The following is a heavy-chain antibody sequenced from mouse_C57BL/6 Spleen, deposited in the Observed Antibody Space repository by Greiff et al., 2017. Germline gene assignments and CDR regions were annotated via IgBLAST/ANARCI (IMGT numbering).Heavy chain of an antibody. CDR3: ARRLRGALDY. CDR2: IDPSDSYP. V-gene: IGHV1-59*01. D-gene: IGHD1-1*01. J-gene: IGHJ4*01. CDR1: GYTFTSYW. Sequence: QVQLQQPGAELVRPGTSVKLSCKASGYTFTSYWMHWVKQRPGQGLEWIGVIDPSDSYPNYNQKFKGKATLTVDTSSSTAYMQLSSLTSEDSAVYYCARRLRGALDYWGQGTSVTVSS.